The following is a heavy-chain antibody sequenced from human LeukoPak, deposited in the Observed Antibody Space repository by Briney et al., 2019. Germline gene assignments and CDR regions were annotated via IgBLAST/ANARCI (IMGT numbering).Heavy chain of an antibody. V-gene: IGHV5-51*01. CDR1: GYSFTSYW. D-gene: IGHD6-13*01. Sequence: GESLKISCKGSGYSFTSYWIGWVRQMPGEGLEWMGIIYPGGSDTRYSPSFQGQVTISADKSISTAYLQWSSLKASDTAMYYCARQVPPQQLGPFDPWGQGTLVTVSS. CDR2: IYPGGSDT. CDR3: ARQVPPQQLGPFDP. J-gene: IGHJ5*02.